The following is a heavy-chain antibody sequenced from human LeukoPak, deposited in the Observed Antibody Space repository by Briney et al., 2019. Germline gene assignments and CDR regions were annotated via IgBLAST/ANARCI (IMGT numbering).Heavy chain of an antibody. CDR1: GFTFDDYG. D-gene: IGHD5-18*01. V-gene: IGHV3-20*04. J-gene: IGHJ4*02. CDR2: INWNGGST. Sequence: TRGSLRLSCAASGFTFDDYGMSWVRQAPGKGLEWVSGINWNGGSTGYADSVKGRFTISRDNAKNTLYLQMNSLRAEDTAVYYCARGGGYSYGSFDYWGQGTLVTVSS. CDR3: ARGGGYSYGSFDY.